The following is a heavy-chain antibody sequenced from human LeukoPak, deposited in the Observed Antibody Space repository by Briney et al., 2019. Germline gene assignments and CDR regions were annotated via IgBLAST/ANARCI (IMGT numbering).Heavy chain of an antibody. CDR2: IYYSGST. CDR1: GGSFSSYY. CDR3: ARRASDYYDSSGYYQLYPFDY. V-gene: IGHV4-39*01. J-gene: IGHJ4*02. D-gene: IGHD3-22*01. Sequence: SETLSLTCAVYGGSFSSYYWGWIRQPPGKGLEWIGSIYYSGSTYYNPSLKSRVTISVDTSKNQFSLKLSSVTAADTAVYYCARRASDYYDSSGYYQLYPFDYWGQGTLVTVSS.